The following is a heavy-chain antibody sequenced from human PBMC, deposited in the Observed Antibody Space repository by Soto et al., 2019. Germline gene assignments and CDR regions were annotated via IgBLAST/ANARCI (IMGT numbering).Heavy chain of an antibody. CDR1: GCTISRGNYY. Sequence: SETLSLTYSVSGCTISRGNYYWSWFRQPPGKGLEWIGYIYYSGSTYYNPSLKSRVTISVDTSKNQFSPKLSSVTAADTAVYYCARRRGFPYYYGMDVWGQGTTVT. CDR3: ARRRGFPYYYGMDV. V-gene: IGHV4-30-4*01. CDR2: IYYSGST. D-gene: IGHD5-12*01. J-gene: IGHJ6*02.